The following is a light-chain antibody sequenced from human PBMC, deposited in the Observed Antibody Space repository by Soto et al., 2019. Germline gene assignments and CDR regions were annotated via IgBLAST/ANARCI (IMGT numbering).Light chain of an antibody. J-gene: IGKJ4*01. Sequence: DILLTQSPATLSLSPGERATLSCRASQSVSNNYLAGYQQKPGQAPWLLISGASNRSTGIPDRFIGSGSGTDFTLTISSLEPEDFAVYYCQQRTHSPLTFGGGTKVDIK. CDR2: GAS. CDR3: QQRTHSPLT. V-gene: IGKV3D-20*02. CDR1: QSVSNNY.